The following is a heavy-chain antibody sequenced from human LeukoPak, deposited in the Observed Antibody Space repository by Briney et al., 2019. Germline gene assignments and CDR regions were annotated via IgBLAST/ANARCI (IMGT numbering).Heavy chain of an antibody. V-gene: IGHV3-23*01. J-gene: IGHJ6*02. CDR1: GFTFSSYA. Sequence: GGSLRLSCAASGFTFSSYAMSWVRQAPGKGLEWVSAIGGSGGSTYYADSVKGRFTISRDNSKNTLYLQMNSLRAEDTAVYYCAKGDSAPRYYYYYGMDVWGQGTTVTVSS. CDR3: AKGDSAPRYYYYYGMDV. CDR2: IGGSGGST. D-gene: IGHD3-22*01.